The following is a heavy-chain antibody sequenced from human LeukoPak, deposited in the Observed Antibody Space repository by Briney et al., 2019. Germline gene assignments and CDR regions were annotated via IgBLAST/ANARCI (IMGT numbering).Heavy chain of an antibody. D-gene: IGHD6-13*01. CDR1: GGTFSSYA. Sequence: RASVKVSCKASGGTFSSYAISWVRQAPGQGLEWMGGIIPIFGTANYAQKFQGRVTITADGSTSTAYMELSSLRSEDTAVYYCARDGPIAAAGTGVSYFDYWGQGTLVTVSS. J-gene: IGHJ4*02. CDR2: IIPIFGTA. V-gene: IGHV1-69*01. CDR3: ARDGPIAAAGTGVSYFDY.